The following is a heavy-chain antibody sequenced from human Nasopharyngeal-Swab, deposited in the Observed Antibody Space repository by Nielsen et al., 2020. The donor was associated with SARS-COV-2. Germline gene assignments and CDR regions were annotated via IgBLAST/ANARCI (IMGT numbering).Heavy chain of an antibody. CDR2: INHSGST. Sequence: WIRQPPGKGLEWIGEINHSGSTNYNPSLKSRVTISVDTSKNQFSLKLSSVTAADTAVYYCAAILTSGPGSIWSGYYRVDYWGQGTLVTVSS. CDR3: AAILTSGPGSIWSGYYRVDY. D-gene: IGHD3-3*01. V-gene: IGHV4-34*01. J-gene: IGHJ4*02.